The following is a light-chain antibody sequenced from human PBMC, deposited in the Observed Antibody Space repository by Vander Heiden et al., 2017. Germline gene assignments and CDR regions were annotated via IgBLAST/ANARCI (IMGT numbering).Light chain of an antibody. CDR3: CSYAGRSTWV. V-gene: IGLV2-23*01. CDR2: EGS. Sequence: QSALTQPASVSGSPGQSITISCTGTSSDVGNYNLVSWYQQHPGKAPKLIIYEGSKRPSGVSNRFSGSMSGNTASLTISGLQAEDEADYSCCSYAGRSTWVFGTGTKITVL. CDR1: SSDVGNYNL. J-gene: IGLJ1*01.